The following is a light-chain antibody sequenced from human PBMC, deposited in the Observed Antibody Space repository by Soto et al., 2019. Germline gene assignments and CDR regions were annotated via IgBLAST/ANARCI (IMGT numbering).Light chain of an antibody. J-gene: IGKJ1*01. CDR2: GAS. CDR1: QSISTD. V-gene: IGKV1-39*01. CDR3: QQSYTTPWT. Sequence: DIQMTQPPSSLSAPVGDRVTIACRASQSISTDLNWYQQKPGKAPRLLIYGASSFQSGVPSRFSGSGSGTDFTLTISTLQPEDSATYYCQQSYTTPWTFGQGTKVEIE.